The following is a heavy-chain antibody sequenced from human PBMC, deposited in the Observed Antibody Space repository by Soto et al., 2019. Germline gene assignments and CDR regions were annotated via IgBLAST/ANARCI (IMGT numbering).Heavy chain of an antibody. V-gene: IGHV3-23*01. J-gene: IGHJ4*02. Sequence: EVQLLESGGGLVQPGGSLRLSCEASGFTFYNYALSWVRQARGKGLEWVSVVSGGGSTTFYADSVRGRFTISRDNSKNTVYLQMDSLRAEDTAVYYCAKVVGMTTVTFDSYYFDYWGQGNLVTVSS. D-gene: IGHD4-17*01. CDR1: GFTFYNYA. CDR3: AKVVGMTTVTFDSYYFDY. CDR2: VSGGGSTT.